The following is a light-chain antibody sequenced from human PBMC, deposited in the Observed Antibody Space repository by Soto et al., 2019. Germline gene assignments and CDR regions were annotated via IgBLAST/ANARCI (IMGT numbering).Light chain of an antibody. V-gene: IGKV3-15*01. J-gene: IGKJ5*01. CDR3: QQYKNWPIT. Sequence: IVITQSPATLSVSPGERVTLSCRASQNILSNLAWYQQKPGQAPRLLIYGASTRATGIPARFSGSGSGTELTITISSLKSEDCAVDECQQYKNWPITFGQGTRLEIK. CDR1: QNILSN. CDR2: GAS.